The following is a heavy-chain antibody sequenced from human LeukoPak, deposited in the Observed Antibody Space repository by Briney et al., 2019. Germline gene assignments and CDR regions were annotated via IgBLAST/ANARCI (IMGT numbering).Heavy chain of an antibody. CDR1: GGSISSYY. Sequence: PSETLSLTCTVSGGSISSYYWSWIRQPPGKGLEWIGYIYYSGSTNYNPSLKSRVTISVDTSKNQFSLKLSSVTAADTAVYYCARQGLRLPAYYYYGMDVWGQGTTVTVSS. CDR2: IYYSGST. D-gene: IGHD3-16*01. V-gene: IGHV4-59*08. CDR3: ARQGLRLPAYYYYGMDV. J-gene: IGHJ6*02.